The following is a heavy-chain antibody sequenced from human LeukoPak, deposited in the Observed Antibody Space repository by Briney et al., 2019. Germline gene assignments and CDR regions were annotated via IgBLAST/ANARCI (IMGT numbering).Heavy chain of an antibody. CDR2: IYPGDSDT. Sequence: GESLKISCKSSGYTFSTYWIAWVRQLPGKGLEWMGTIYPGDSDTRYGPSFQGQVTISADKSINTAYLQWSSLKASDTAMYYCARLLRLAVPYFDYWGQGTLVTVSS. CDR3: ARLLRLAVPYFDY. D-gene: IGHD3-16*01. CDR1: GYTFSTYW. J-gene: IGHJ4*02. V-gene: IGHV5-51*01.